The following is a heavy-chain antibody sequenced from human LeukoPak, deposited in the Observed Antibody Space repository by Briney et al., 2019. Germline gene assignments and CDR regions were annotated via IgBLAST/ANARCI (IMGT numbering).Heavy chain of an antibody. D-gene: IGHD3-22*01. CDR1: GGSISSYY. J-gene: IGHJ4*02. V-gene: IGHV4-59*01. CDR2: IYYSGST. Sequence: SETLSLTCTVSGGSISSYYWNWIRQPPGKGLEWIGYIYYSGSTYYNPSLKSRVTISVDTSKNQFSLKLSSVTAADTAVYYCARGLSNYYYDSSGYTFDYWGQGTLVTVSS. CDR3: ARGLSNYYYDSSGYTFDY.